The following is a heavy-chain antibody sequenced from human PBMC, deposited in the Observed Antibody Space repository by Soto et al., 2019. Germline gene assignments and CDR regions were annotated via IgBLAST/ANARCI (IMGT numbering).Heavy chain of an antibody. J-gene: IGHJ5*02. Sequence: TLSLTCTVSGFSISSVGYYWTWMRQGPGKGLEWIGYIYNSGSTYYNPSLKNRVAMSVDTSKNQFSLKLSSVTAADTAVYYCARDYCSGGSCANNWFDPWGQGTLVTVSS. CDR1: GFSISSVGYY. V-gene: IGHV4-31*03. CDR2: IYNSGST. D-gene: IGHD2-15*01. CDR3: ARDYCSGGSCANNWFDP.